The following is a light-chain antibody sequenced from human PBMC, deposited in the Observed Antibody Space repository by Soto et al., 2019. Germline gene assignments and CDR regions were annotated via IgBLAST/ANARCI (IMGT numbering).Light chain of an antibody. Sequence: QSVLTQSPSASGSPGQSVTISCTGSSNDVGGNNDYVSWYQQHPGKAPKLLIYAVSKRPSGVSERFSGSKSGNTASLTVSGLQAEDEADYYCIAYAGNDNFVFGSGTKLTVL. V-gene: IGLV2-8*01. CDR3: IAYAGNDNFV. J-gene: IGLJ1*01. CDR1: SNDVGGNNDY. CDR2: AVS.